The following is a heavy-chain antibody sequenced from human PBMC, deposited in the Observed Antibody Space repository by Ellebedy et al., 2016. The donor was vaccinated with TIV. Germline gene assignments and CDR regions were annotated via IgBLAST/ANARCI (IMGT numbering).Heavy chain of an antibody. Sequence: GESLKISXAASGFTFNLYWMTWVRLAPGKGLDWVANINQDGSEKYYVDSVEGRFTISRDNTKNSLYLQMNSLRGEDTAVYYCARQFTAYSYGFDLWGQGTLVTVSS. CDR3: ARQFTAYSYGFDL. CDR1: GFTFNLYW. D-gene: IGHD5-18*01. CDR2: INQDGSEK. V-gene: IGHV3-7*01. J-gene: IGHJ3*01.